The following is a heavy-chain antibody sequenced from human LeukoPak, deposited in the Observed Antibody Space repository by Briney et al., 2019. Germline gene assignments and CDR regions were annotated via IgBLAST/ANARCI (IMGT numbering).Heavy chain of an antibody. D-gene: IGHD5-18*01. Sequence: TGGSLRLSCAASGFTFSSYAMSWVRQAPRKGLEWVSAISGSGGSTYYAGSVKGRFTISRDNSKNTLYLQMNSLRAEDTAVYYCAKGGYSYGYSRYFDYWGQGTLVTVSS. CDR3: AKGGYSYGYSRYFDY. CDR1: GFTFSSYA. V-gene: IGHV3-23*01. J-gene: IGHJ4*02. CDR2: ISGSGGST.